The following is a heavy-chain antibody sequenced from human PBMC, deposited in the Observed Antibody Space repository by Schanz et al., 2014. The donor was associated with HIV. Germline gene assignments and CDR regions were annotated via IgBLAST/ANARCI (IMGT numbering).Heavy chain of an antibody. CDR3: VRGDTVFEY. Sequence: QLVQSGGGLVQPGRSLRLSCAASGFTFDDYAMHWVRQAPGKGLEWVSSISSNTNYINYADSVKGRFTISRDNAKNSLYLQMNSLRFADTAVYYCVRGDTVFEYWGQGTLVTVSS. CDR2: ISSNTNYI. V-gene: IGHV3-9*01. CDR1: GFTFDDYA. D-gene: IGHD5-18*01. J-gene: IGHJ4*02.